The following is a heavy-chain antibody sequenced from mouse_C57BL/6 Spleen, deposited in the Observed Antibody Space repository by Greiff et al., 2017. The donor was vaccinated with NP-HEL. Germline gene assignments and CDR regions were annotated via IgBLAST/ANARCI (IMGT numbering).Heavy chain of an antibody. J-gene: IGHJ3*01. CDR2: INPNNGGT. CDR3: ERGDGNFSFAY. V-gene: IGHV1-26*01. Sequence: EVQLQQSGPELVKPGASVKISCKASGYTFTDYYMNWVKQSHGKSLEWIGDINPNNGGTSYNQKFKGKATLTVDKSSSTAYMELRSLTSEDSAVYYCERGDGNFSFAYWGQGTLVTVSA. D-gene: IGHD2-1*01. CDR1: GYTFTDYY.